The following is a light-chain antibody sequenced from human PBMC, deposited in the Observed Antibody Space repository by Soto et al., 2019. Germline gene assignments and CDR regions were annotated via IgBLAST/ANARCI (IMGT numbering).Light chain of an antibody. CDR2: DDS. V-gene: IGLV3-21*02. CDR3: QVWDSSIAHPI. Sequence: SYELTQPPSVSVAPGQTATITCEGDNIGSKSVHWYQQKPGQAPVLVLYDDSDRPSGIPERLSGSNSGNTATLTISRVEAGDEADYYCQVWDSSIAHPIFGGGTQLTVL. CDR1: NIGSKS. J-gene: IGLJ2*01.